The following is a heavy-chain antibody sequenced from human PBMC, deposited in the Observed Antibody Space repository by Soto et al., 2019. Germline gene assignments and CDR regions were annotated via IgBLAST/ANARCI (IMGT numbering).Heavy chain of an antibody. CDR2: LYNAGST. V-gene: IGHV4-59*01. J-gene: IGHJ6*02. Sequence: QVRLQESGPGLVKPSETLSLTCTVSGGSISRYYWSWIRQPPGKGLEWIGYLYNAGSTIYNPSLQSRVTISVDMSQNQFSLNLKYVTAADTAVDDCARDLWGYCGTDCYPLDVWGQGTTVTVSS. CDR3: ARDLWGYCGTDCYPLDV. CDR1: GGSISRYY. D-gene: IGHD2-21*02.